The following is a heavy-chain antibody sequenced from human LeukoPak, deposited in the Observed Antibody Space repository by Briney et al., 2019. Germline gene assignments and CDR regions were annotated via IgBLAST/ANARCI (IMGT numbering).Heavy chain of an antibody. D-gene: IGHD3-10*01. J-gene: IGHJ3*02. V-gene: IGHV3-48*01. Sequence: GGSLRLSCAASGFTFSSYSMNWVRQAPGKGLEWVSYISSSSNTIYYADSVKGRFTISRDNAKNSLFLQMNSLRAEDTAVYYCARGGYYYGSGSYPDGAFDIWGQGTMVTVSS. CDR1: GFTFSSYS. CDR2: ISSSSNTI. CDR3: ARGGYYYGSGSYPDGAFDI.